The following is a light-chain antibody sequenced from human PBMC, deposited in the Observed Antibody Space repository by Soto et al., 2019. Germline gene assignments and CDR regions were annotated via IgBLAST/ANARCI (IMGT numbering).Light chain of an antibody. CDR3: QVWDSSSDLLV. Sequence: SYELTQPPSVSVAPGQTARITCGGNNIGSKSVHWYQQKPGQAPVLVVYDDSDRPSGTPERFSGSNSGNTATLTISRVEAGDEADYYCQVWDSSSDLLVFGGGTKLTVL. CDR1: NIGSKS. V-gene: IGLV3-21*02. J-gene: IGLJ2*01. CDR2: DDS.